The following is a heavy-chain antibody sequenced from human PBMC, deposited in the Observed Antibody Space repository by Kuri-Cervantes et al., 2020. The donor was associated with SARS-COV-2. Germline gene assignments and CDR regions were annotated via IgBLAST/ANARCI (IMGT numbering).Heavy chain of an antibody. CDR2: ISGSGGSA. J-gene: IGHJ1*01. Sequence: GGSLRLSCAASGFTFGSYAMNWVRQAPGKGLEWVSAISGSGGSAYYADSVKGRFTISRDNSKNTLYLQMNSLRAEDTAVYYCAKRARNCSSTSCYPAEYFQHWGQGTLVTVSS. CDR1: GFTFGSYA. V-gene: IGHV3-23*01. D-gene: IGHD2-2*01. CDR3: AKRARNCSSTSCYPAEYFQH.